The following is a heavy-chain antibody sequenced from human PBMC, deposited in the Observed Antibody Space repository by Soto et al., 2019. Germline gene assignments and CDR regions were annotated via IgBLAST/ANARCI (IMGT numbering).Heavy chain of an antibody. J-gene: IGHJ6*02. CDR1: GFTFRSYS. V-gene: IGHV3-48*02. CDR2: ISSSSGTI. Sequence: GGSLRLSCVASGFTFRSYSLNWVRQAPGKGLEWVSYISSSSGTIYYADSVKGRFTISRDNAENSLYLQMNSLRDDDTAVYYCAREDPWSANADDMDVWGQGTTVTVSS. CDR3: AREDPWSANADDMDV. D-gene: IGHD3-3*01.